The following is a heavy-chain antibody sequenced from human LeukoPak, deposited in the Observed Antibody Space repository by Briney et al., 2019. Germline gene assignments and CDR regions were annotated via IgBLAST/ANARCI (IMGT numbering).Heavy chain of an antibody. Sequence: GGSLRLSCAASGFTFSNYGMHWVRQAPGKGLEWVAVIWYDGSNKYYADSVKGRFTISRDNPKNTLYVQMNSLRAKDTAVYYCARGRGADYGGNSGYFDYWGQGTLVTVSS. J-gene: IGHJ4*02. CDR1: GFTFSNYG. V-gene: IGHV3-33*01. CDR2: IWYDGSNK. D-gene: IGHD4-23*01. CDR3: ARGRGADYGGNSGYFDY.